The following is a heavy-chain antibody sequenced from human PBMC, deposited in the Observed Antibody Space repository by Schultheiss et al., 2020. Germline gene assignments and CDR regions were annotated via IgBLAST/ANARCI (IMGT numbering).Heavy chain of an antibody. V-gene: IGHV4-61*02. CDR3: ARSLDYYYGMEV. Sequence: LRLSCTVSGGSISSGSYYWSWIRQPAGKGLEWIGRIYTSGSTYYNPSLKSPVTISVDTSKNQFSLKLSSVTAADTAVYYCARSLDYYYGMEVWGQGTTVTVSS. CDR2: IYTSGST. J-gene: IGHJ6*02. D-gene: IGHD6-13*01. CDR1: GGSISSGSYY.